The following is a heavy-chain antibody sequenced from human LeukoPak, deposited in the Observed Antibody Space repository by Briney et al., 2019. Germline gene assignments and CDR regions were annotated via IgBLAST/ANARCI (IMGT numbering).Heavy chain of an antibody. CDR2: IYTSGST. J-gene: IGHJ4*02. CDR3: ASSADIVANFDY. D-gene: IGHD5-12*01. CDR1: GGSISSGSYY. V-gene: IGHV4-61*02. Sequence: PSETLSLTCTVSGGSISSGSYYWSWIRQPAGKGLEWIGRIYTSGSTNYNPSLKSRVTISVDTSKNQFSLKLSSVTAADTAVYYCASSADIVANFDYWGQGTLVTVSS.